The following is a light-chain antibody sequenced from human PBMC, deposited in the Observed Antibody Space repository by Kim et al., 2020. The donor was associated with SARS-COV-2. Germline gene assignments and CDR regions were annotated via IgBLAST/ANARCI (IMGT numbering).Light chain of an antibody. J-gene: IGKJ4*01. CDR1: QSLLHSNGYNY. Sequence: PASISCRSSQSLLHSNGYNYLDWYLQKPGQSPQLLIYLGSNRASGVPDRVSGSGSGTDFTLKISRVEAEDVGVYYCMQALQTRLTFGGGTKVDIK. CDR2: LGS. CDR3: MQALQTRLT. V-gene: IGKV2-28*01.